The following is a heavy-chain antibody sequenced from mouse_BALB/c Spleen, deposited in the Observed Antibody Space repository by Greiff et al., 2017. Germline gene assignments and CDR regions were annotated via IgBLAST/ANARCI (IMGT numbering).Heavy chain of an antibody. J-gene: IGHJ4*01. D-gene: IGHD2-3*01. V-gene: IGHV1-14*01. Sequence: VQLQQSGPELVKPGASVKMSCKASGYTFTSYVMHWVKQKPGQGLEWIGYINPYNDGTKYNEKFKGKATLTSDKSSSTAYMELSSLTSEDSAVYYGAKRIYDGTVRGAMDYWGQGTSVTVSA. CDR1: GYTFTSYV. CDR2: INPYNDGT. CDR3: AKRIYDGTVRGAMDY.